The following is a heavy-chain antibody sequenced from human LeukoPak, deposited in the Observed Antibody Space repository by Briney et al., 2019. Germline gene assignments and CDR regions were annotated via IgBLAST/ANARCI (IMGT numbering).Heavy chain of an antibody. D-gene: IGHD6-19*01. J-gene: IGHJ4*02. CDR1: GFTFSSYA. V-gene: IGHV3-30-3*01. Sequence: HPGGSLRLSCAVSGFTFSSYAMHWVRQAPGKGLEWVAVISYDGSNKYYADSVKGRFTISRDNSKNTLYLQMNSLRAEDTAVYYCARDQKVIAVAGDFDYWGQGTLVTVSS. CDR2: ISYDGSNK. CDR3: ARDQKVIAVAGDFDY.